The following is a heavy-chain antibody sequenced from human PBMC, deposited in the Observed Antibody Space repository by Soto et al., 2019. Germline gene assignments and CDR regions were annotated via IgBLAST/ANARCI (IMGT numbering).Heavy chain of an antibody. CDR2: ISSSSSYI. V-gene: IGHV3-21*01. Sequence: GGSLRLSCAASGFTFSSYSMNWVRQAPGKGLEWVSSISSSSSYIYYADSVKGRFTISRDNAKNSLYLQMNSLRAEDTAVYYCARGQISGYDSLSFDYWGQGTLVTVSS. CDR1: GFTFSSYS. D-gene: IGHD5-12*01. J-gene: IGHJ4*02. CDR3: ARGQISGYDSLSFDY.